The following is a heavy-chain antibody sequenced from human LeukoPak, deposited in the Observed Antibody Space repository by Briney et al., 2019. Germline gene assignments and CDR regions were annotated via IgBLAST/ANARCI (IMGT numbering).Heavy chain of an antibody. V-gene: IGHV1-2*02. Sequence: GASVKVSCKASGYTFTDYYMHWVRQAPGQGFEWMGWINPNDGDTYYAQKFQGRVTMTRDTSISTAHMEVSRLRSDDTAVYYCARANFLYCSSTSCLFDYWGQGTLVNVSS. J-gene: IGHJ4*02. CDR1: GYTFTDYY. D-gene: IGHD2-2*01. CDR2: INPNDGDT. CDR3: ARANFLYCSSTSCLFDY.